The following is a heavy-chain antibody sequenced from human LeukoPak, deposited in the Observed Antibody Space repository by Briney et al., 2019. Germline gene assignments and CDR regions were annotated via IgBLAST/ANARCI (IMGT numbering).Heavy chain of an antibody. CDR1: GYTFTSYD. D-gene: IGHD1-26*01. Sequence: ASVKVSCKASGYTFTSYDINWVRQATGQGLEWMGWMNPNSGNTGYAQKFQGRVTMTRNTSISTAYMELSSLRSADTAVYYCASSVVGAPTHGAAFDIWGQGTMVTVSS. J-gene: IGHJ3*02. CDR2: MNPNSGNT. CDR3: ASSVVGAPTHGAAFDI. V-gene: IGHV1-8*01.